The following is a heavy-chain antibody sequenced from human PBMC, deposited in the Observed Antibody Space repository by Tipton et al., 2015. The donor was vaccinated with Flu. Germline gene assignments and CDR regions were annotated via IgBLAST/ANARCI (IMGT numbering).Heavy chain of an antibody. V-gene: IGHV4-4*07. Sequence: TLSLTCTVSGGSLSSFYWSWIRQPAGKALEWIGRIYSSGSTKYSPAFKSRVTLSVDTSKNQFSLNLSSVTASDTALYFCARCSGSGTDVIYDYWGQGTLVTVSS. CDR3: ARCSGSGTDVIYDY. D-gene: IGHD3-10*02. CDR2: IYSSGST. CDR1: GGSLSSFY. J-gene: IGHJ4*02.